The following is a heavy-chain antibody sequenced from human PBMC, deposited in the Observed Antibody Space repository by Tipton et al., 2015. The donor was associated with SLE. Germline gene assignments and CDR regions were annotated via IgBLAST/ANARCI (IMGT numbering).Heavy chain of an antibody. CDR2: IYHSGST. CDR1: GGSISSVGYY. J-gene: IGHJ4*02. D-gene: IGHD2-21*01. V-gene: IGHV4-31*11. CDR3: ARLYCGGDCYPLDY. Sequence: TLSLTCAVSGGSISSVGYYWSWIRQHPGKGLEWIGHIYHSGSTFYSPSLRSRVTISVDTSKKQFSLKLGSVTAADTAVYYCARLYCGGDCYPLDYWGQGILVIVSS.